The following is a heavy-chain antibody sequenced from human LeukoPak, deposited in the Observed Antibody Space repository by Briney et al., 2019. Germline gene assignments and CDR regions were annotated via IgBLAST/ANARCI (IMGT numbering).Heavy chain of an antibody. J-gene: IGHJ4*02. CDR3: ATEGGSDSDY. CDR2: ISYDGSNK. CDR1: GFTFSGYA. V-gene: IGHV3-30*04. Sequence: GGSLRLSCAASGFTFSGYAMHWVRQAPGKGLEWVAVISYDGSNKYYADSVKGRFTISRDNSKNTLYLQMNSLRAEDTAVYYCATEGGSDSDYWGQGTLVTVSS. D-gene: IGHD3-10*01.